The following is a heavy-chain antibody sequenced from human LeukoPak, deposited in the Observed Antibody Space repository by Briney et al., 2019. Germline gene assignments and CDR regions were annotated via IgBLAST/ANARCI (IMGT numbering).Heavy chain of an antibody. CDR2: IKEDGSEK. Sequence: SGGSLRLSCAASGFTFTSYWMSWVRQAPGKGLEWVANIKEDGSEKYYVDSVKGRFTISRDNAKNSVSLQMNSLTAEDTAVYYCARIYLKMASASWGQGTLVTVSS. CDR1: GFTFTSYW. J-gene: IGHJ5*02. D-gene: IGHD2-8*01. V-gene: IGHV3-7*01. CDR3: ARIYLKMASAS.